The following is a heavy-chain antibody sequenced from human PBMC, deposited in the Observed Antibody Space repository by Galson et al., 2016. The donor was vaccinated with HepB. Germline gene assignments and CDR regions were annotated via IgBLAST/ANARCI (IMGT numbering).Heavy chain of an antibody. CDR3: ARHGSRVVSGYYYDPYFHY. CDR1: GGSISSGDYY. CDR2: IYYSGTT. V-gene: IGHV4-39*01. D-gene: IGHD3-22*01. Sequence: SETLSLTCTVSGGSISSGDYYGGWIRQPPGKGLEWIGNIYYSGTTHYNPSLKSRVTISVDTSKNQFSLKLSAVTAADTAVYYCARHGSRVVSGYYYDPYFHYWGQGTLVTVSS. J-gene: IGHJ1*01.